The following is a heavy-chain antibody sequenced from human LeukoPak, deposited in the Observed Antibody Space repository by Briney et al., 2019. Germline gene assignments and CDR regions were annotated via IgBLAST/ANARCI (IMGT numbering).Heavy chain of an antibody. CDR2: ITGSGGST. D-gene: IGHD4-23*01. J-gene: IGHJ4*02. V-gene: IGHV3-23*01. Sequence: GGSLRLSCAASGFTFSSYAMSWVRQAPGKGLEWVSAITGSGGSTYYADSVKGRFTISRDIPRSTLFLQMNSLRAEDTAVYYCVKGEDYGGNFNLDYWGQGTLVTVSS. CDR1: GFTFSSYA. CDR3: VKGEDYGGNFNLDY.